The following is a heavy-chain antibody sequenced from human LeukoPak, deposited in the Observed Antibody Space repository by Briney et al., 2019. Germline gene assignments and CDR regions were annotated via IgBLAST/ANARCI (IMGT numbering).Heavy chain of an antibody. J-gene: IGHJ4*02. CDR3: ARGRAAADDFDL. Sequence: ASVKVSCKASGYTFGSYSINWVRQAPGQGLAWLGWVNTYNGDTKYTQKFQGRVSLTTDSSASTAYMELTNLKSDDTGIYYCARGRAAADDFDLWGQATPVTVSS. D-gene: IGHD6-13*01. CDR1: GYTFGSYS. CDR2: VNTYNGDT. V-gene: IGHV1-18*01.